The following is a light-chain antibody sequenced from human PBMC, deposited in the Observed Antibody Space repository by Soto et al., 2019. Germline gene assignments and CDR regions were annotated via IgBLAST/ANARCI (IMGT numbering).Light chain of an antibody. CDR1: QSISSY. Sequence: DIQMTQSPSSLSASVGDRVTINCRASQSISSYLNWYQQKPGKAPKLLIYAASSLQSGVPSRFSGSGSGTEFTLTISSLQPEDFATYYCQQSYSTPWTFGQGTKVEIK. V-gene: IGKV1-39*01. CDR2: AAS. J-gene: IGKJ1*01. CDR3: QQSYSTPWT.